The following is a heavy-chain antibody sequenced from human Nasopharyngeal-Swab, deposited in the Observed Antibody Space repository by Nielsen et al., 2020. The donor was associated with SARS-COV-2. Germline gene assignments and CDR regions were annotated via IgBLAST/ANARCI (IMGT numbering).Heavy chain of an antibody. D-gene: IGHD4/OR15-4a*01. CDR3: ARDHYGEFASPDYYYGMDV. J-gene: IGHJ6*02. V-gene: IGHV4-59*01. Sequence: SETLSLTCTVSGASINSYYWNWIRQPPGKGLESIAYMHYRGRTNYNPSFKSRVTISVDMSKNQISLRLSSVTAADTAVYYCARDHYGEFASPDYYYGMDVWGQGTTVTVSS. CDR2: MHYRGRT. CDR1: GASINSYY.